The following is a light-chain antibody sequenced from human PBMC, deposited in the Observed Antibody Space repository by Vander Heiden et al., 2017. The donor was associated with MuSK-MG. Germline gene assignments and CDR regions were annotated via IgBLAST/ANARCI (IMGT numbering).Light chain of an antibody. CDR1: QSVSSSY. V-gene: IGKV3-20*01. J-gene: IGKJ4*01. CDR3: QQDASSPLT. CDR2: GAS. Sequence: EIVLTQSPGTLSLSPGERATLSCRASQSVSSSYLAWYQQKPGQAPRLLIYGASSSATGIPDRFSGSGSGTDFTLTISRLEPEDFAVYYCQQDASSPLTFGGGTKVEIK.